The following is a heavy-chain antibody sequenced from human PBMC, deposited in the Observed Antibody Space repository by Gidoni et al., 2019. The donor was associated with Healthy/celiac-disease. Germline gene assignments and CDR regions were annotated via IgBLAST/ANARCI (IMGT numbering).Heavy chain of an antibody. V-gene: IGHV3-48*03. CDR2: ISSSGSTI. J-gene: IGHJ4*02. D-gene: IGHD3-9*01. CDR3: ARDYYDILTGYYGYFDY. CDR1: GFTFSSYE. Sequence: EVQLVESGGGLVQPGGSLRLSCAASGFTFSSYEMNWVRQAPGKGLEWVSYISSSGSTIYYADSVKGRFTISRDNAKNSLYLQMNSLRAEDTAVYYCARDYYDILTGYYGYFDYWGQGTLVTVFS.